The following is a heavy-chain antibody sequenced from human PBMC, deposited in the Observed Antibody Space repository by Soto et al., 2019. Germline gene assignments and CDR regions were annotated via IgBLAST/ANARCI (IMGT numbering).Heavy chain of an antibody. CDR3: ARTDLTAPDLYYFDY. CDR1: GYTFTSYG. J-gene: IGHJ4*02. Sequence: ASVKVSCKASGYTFTSYGISWVRQAPGQGLEWMGWISAYNDNTNYAQKLQGRVTMTTDTSTSTAYMELRSLRSDDTAVYYCARTDLTAPDLYYFDYWGQGTLVTVSS. D-gene: IGHD2-21*02. CDR2: ISAYNDNT. V-gene: IGHV1-18*01.